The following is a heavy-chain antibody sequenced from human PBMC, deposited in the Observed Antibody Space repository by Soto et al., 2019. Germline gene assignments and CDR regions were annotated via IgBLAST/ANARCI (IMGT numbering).Heavy chain of an antibody. V-gene: IGHV3-23*01. CDR2: ISGSGGTA. CDR1: GFTFSSYA. CDR3: AKGRGHNWNFDY. Sequence: EVQLLESGGGSVQPGGSLRLSCAASGFTFSSYAMHWVRRPPGKGLEWVSSISGSGGTAYYADSVKGRFSISRDSLVNTLYLQMNSLRADDTAVYYCAKGRGHNWNFDYWGQGTLVTVSP. D-gene: IGHD1-20*01. J-gene: IGHJ4*02.